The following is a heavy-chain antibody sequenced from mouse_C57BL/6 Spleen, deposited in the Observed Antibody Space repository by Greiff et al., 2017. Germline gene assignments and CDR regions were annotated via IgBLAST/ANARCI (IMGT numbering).Heavy chain of an antibody. CDR2: INPNYGTT. J-gene: IGHJ2*01. Sequence: EVQLQQSGPELVKPGASVKISCKASGYSFTDYNMNWVKQSNGKSLEWIGVINPNYGTTSYNQKFKGKATLTVDQSSSTAYMQLNSLTSKDSAVYYCARGHYYGSSYYFDYWGQGTPLTVSS. CDR1: GYSFTDYN. V-gene: IGHV1-39*01. CDR3: ARGHYYGSSYYFDY. D-gene: IGHD1-1*01.